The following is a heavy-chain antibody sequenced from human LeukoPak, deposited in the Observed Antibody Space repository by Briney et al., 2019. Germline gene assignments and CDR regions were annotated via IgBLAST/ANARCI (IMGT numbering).Heavy chain of an antibody. V-gene: IGHV1-2*02. CDR3: ARPPPRYYYGSGSYYWFDP. CDR2: INPNSGGT. J-gene: IGHJ5*02. Sequence: ASVKVSCKASGYTFTGYYMHWVRQAPGQGLEWMGWINPNSGGTNYAQKFQGRVTTTRDTSISTAYMELSRLRSDDTAVYYCARPPPRYYYGSGSYYWFDPWGQGTLVTVSS. D-gene: IGHD3-10*01. CDR1: GYTFTGYY.